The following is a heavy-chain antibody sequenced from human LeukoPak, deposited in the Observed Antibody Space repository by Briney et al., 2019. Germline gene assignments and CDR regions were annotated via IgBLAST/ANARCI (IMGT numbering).Heavy chain of an antibody. J-gene: IGHJ4*02. CDR1: GFTFSSYS. V-gene: IGHV4-38-2*01. CDR3: ARRKTLTVHVDY. CDR2: IYYSGST. D-gene: IGHD4-17*01. Sequence: GSLRLSCAASGFTFSSYSMNWVRQAPGKGLEWIGSIYYSGSTYYNPSLKSRVTISVDTSKNRFSLRLTSVTAADTAVYYCARRKTLTVHVDYWGQGTLVTVSS.